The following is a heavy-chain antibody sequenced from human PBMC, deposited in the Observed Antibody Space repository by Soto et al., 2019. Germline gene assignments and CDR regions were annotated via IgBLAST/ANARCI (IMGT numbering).Heavy chain of an antibody. Sequence: QIHLVESGGDVVQPGKFLRLSCAASDFNFGVFGMHWVRQAPGKGLEWVAFISGDGINTQYADSVRGRFTLSRDYSRKTMYLQMDSLRDEDTGQYYCARGNLSFDFDSWGLGTLVTVSS. CDR3: ARGNLSFDFDS. J-gene: IGHJ4*02. V-gene: IGHV3-30*03. CDR1: DFNFGVFG. CDR2: ISGDGINT. D-gene: IGHD1-26*01.